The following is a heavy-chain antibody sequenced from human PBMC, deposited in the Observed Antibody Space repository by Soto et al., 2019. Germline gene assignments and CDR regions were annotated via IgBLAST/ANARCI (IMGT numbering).Heavy chain of an antibody. CDR3: VPYEPGRGGDFDY. Sequence: PGGSLRLSCAASGFTFSDKYMDWVRQAPGKGLEWVGRIRNKANSYTTEYAASVKGRFTISRDDSKTSLYLQMSSLKTEDPALYFCVPYEPGRGGDFDYWGQGTLVTVSS. J-gene: IGHJ4*02. D-gene: IGHD3-22*01. V-gene: IGHV3-72*01. CDR1: GFTFSDKY. CDR2: IRNKANSYTT.